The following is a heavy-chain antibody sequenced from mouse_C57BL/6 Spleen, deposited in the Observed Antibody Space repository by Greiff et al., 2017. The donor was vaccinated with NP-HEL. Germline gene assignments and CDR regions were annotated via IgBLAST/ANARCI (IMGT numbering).Heavy chain of an antibody. CDR1: GFSLTSYG. CDR3: ARGDPWFAY. D-gene: IGHD3-3*01. Sequence: VKLQESGPGLVQPSQSLSITCTVSGFSLTSYGVHWVRQSPGEGLEWLGVIWSGGSTDYNAAFISRLSISKDNSKSQVFFKMNSLQADDTAIYYCARGDPWFAYWGQGTLVTVSA. J-gene: IGHJ3*01. CDR2: IWSGGST. V-gene: IGHV2-2*01.